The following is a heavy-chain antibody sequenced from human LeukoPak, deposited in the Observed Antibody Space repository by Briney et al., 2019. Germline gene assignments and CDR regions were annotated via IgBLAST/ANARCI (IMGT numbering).Heavy chain of an antibody. J-gene: IGHJ4*02. CDR1: GFAFSSYW. CDR2: IKQDASES. Sequence: GGSLRLSCEASGFAFSSYWMTWIRQAPGKGLEWVGNIKQDASESYFLDSVRGRFTISRDNAKNSLYLQMNSLRVEDTAVYYCARDFRGESDYWGQGTLVTVSS. CDR3: ARDFRGESDY. V-gene: IGHV3-7*01. D-gene: IGHD3-10*01.